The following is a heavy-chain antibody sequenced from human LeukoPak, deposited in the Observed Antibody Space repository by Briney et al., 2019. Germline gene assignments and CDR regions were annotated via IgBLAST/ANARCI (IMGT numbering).Heavy chain of an antibody. V-gene: IGHV4-59*01. D-gene: IGHD6-19*01. CDR2: IYYSGST. Sequence: PSETLSLTCTVSGGSISSYYWSWIRQPPGKGLEWIGYIYYSGSTNYNPSLKSRVTISVDTSKNQFSLKLSSVTAADTAVYYCARDPRFSSGWYYYYYYGMDVWGQGTTVTVSS. CDR3: ARDPRFSSGWYYYYYYGMDV. CDR1: GGSISSYY. J-gene: IGHJ6*02.